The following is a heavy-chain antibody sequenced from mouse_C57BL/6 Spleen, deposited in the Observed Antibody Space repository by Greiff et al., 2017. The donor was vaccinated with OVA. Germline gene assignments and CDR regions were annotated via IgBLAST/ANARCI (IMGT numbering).Heavy chain of an antibody. CDR3: ARQYYDYDGLDV. V-gene: IGHV1-82*01. CDR2: IYPGDGDT. J-gene: IGHJ1*03. CDR1: GYAFSSSW. Sequence: VVKPGASVKISCKASGYAFSSSWMNWVKQRPGKGLEWIGRIYPGDGDTNYNGKFKGKATLTADKSSSTAYMQLSSRTSEDSAVYFCARQYYDYDGLDVWGTGTTVTVSS. D-gene: IGHD2-4*01.